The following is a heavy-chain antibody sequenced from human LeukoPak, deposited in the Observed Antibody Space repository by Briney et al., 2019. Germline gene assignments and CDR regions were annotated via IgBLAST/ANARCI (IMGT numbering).Heavy chain of an antibody. D-gene: IGHD2-15*01. CDR3: ARGSCSGGSCQRDNWFDP. J-gene: IGHJ5*02. Sequence: ASVKVSCKASGYTFTSYGISRVRQAPGQGLEWMRWISAYNGNTNYAQKLQGRVTMTTDTSTSTAYMELRSLRSDDTAVYYCARGSCSGGSCQRDNWFDPWGQGTLVTVSS. V-gene: IGHV1-18*01. CDR2: ISAYNGNT. CDR1: GYTFTSYG.